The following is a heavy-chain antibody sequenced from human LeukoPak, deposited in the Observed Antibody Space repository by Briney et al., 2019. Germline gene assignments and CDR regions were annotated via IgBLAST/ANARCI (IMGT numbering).Heavy chain of an antibody. V-gene: IGHV1-8*01. CDR2: MNPNSGNT. CDR1: GDTFTSYD. D-gene: IGHD4-17*01. J-gene: IGHJ4*02. Sequence: GASVKVSCKASGDTFTSYDINWVRQATGQGREWMGWMNPNSGNTHYAQKFQGRVTMTRNTSISTAYKELSSLRSEDTAVYYCARDSGSTDYGDYVTTFDYWGQGTLVTVSS. CDR3: ARDSGSTDYGDYVTTFDY.